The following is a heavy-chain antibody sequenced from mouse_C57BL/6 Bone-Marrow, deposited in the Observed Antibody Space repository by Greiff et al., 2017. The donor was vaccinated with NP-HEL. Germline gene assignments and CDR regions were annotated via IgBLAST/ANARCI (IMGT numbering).Heavy chain of an antibody. CDR2: IWRGGST. V-gene: IGHV2-2*01. CDR1: GFSLTSYG. Sequence: VQGVESGPGLVQPSQSLSITCTVSGFSLTSYGVHWVRQSPGKGLEWLGVIWRGGSTDYNAAIISILSSSKDNSKSQVFLKMNSLQADDTAIYYCARRGDYPWFAYGGQGTLVTVSA. J-gene: IGHJ3*01. CDR3: ARRGDYPWFAY. D-gene: IGHD2-4*01.